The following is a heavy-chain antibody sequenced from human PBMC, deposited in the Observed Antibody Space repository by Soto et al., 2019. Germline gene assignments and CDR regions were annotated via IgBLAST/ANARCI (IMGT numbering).Heavy chain of an antibody. CDR3: AKWLDRRPNWYFDL. D-gene: IGHD6-19*01. V-gene: IGHV3-23*01. J-gene: IGHJ2*01. CDR1: GFTFSSYA. CDR2: ISGSGGST. Sequence: EVQLLESGGGLVQPGGSLRLSCAASGFTFSSYAMNWVRQAPAKGPEWVSAISGSGGSTYYADSVKGRFTISRDNSKNTLYLQMNSLRAEDTAVYYCAKWLDRRPNWYFDLWGRGTLVTVSS.